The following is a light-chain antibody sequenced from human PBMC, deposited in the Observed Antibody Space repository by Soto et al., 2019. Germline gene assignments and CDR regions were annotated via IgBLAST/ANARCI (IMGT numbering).Light chain of an antibody. CDR1: QSVSSY. Sequence: EIVLTQSPATLSLSPGERATLSCRASQSVSSYLAWYQQKPGQAPRLLIYAASNRATGIPARFSGSGSGTDFTLTIISLEPEDFAVYYCQQRSNWPPDTFGQGTKLEIK. CDR2: AAS. V-gene: IGKV3-11*01. CDR3: QQRSNWPPDT. J-gene: IGKJ2*01.